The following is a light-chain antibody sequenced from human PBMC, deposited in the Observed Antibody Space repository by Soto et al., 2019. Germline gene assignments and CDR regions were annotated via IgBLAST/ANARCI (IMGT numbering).Light chain of an antibody. V-gene: IGLV2-14*01. CDR3: SSYTSSSTLWV. CDR2: DVS. Sequence: QSALTQSASVSGSPGQSITISCTGTSSDVGGYNYVSWYQQHPGKAPKLMIYDVSNRPSGVSNRFSGSKSGNTASLTISGLQAEDEADYYCSSYTSSSTLWVFGGGTKVTVL. J-gene: IGLJ3*02. CDR1: SSDVGGYNY.